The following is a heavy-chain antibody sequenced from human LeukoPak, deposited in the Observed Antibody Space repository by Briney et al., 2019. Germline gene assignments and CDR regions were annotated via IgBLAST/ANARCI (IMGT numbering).Heavy chain of an antibody. CDR1: GYTFTSYY. CDR3: ARGPFIAAAGANYYYYYYMDV. D-gene: IGHD6-13*01. J-gene: IGHJ6*03. Sequence: ASVKVSCKASGYTFTSYYMHWVRQAPGQGLEWMGWINPNSGGTNYAQKFQGRVTMTRDTSISTAYMELSRLRSDDTAVYYCARGPFIAAAGANYYYYYYMDVWGKGTTVTISS. V-gene: IGHV1-2*02. CDR2: INPNSGGT.